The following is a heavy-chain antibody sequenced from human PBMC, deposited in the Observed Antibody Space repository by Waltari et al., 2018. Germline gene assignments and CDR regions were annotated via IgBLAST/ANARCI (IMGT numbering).Heavy chain of an antibody. CDR3: ATVREAAAGDWRRWFDP. J-gene: IGHJ5*02. V-gene: IGHV4-59*01. D-gene: IGHD6-13*01. CDR2: IYYSGST. CDR1: GGSISSYH. Sequence: QVQLQESGPGLVKPSETLSLTCTVSGGSISSYHLSWIRPPPGKGLEWIGYIYYSGSTNYNPSLKSRVTISVDTSKNQFSLKLSSVTAADTAVYYCATVREAAAGDWRRWFDPWGQGTLVTVSS.